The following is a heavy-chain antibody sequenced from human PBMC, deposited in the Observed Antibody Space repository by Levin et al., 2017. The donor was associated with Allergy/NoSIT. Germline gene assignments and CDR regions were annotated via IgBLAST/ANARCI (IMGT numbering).Heavy chain of an antibody. CDR3: AKELWVRT. Sequence: QSGESLKISCAASGFTFSSSAMSWVRQAPGKGLEWVSAISGTSGGTYYADSVKGRFTISRDNSKNTLYLQMNSLRAEDTAVYSCAKELWVRTWGQGTLVTVSS. D-gene: IGHD2-21*01. CDR1: GFTFSSSA. V-gene: IGHV3-23*01. J-gene: IGHJ5*02. CDR2: ISGTSGGT.